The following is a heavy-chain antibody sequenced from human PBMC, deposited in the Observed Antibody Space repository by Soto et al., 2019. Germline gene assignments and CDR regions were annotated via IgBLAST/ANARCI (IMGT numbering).Heavy chain of an antibody. J-gene: IGHJ5*02. V-gene: IGHV1-46*01. CDR3: ARDLSDESSSYSYWLFYP. D-gene: IGHD3-22*01. CDR2: INPNSGYT. Sequence: ASVKVSCKASGYTFTNHWIHWVRQAPGQGLERMAIINPNSGYTMYAQKFQGRVTLTRDTSTSTVYMEVNGLTSGDTAVYYCARDLSDESSSYSYWLFYPWGKGTLVSVSS. CDR1: GYTFTNHW.